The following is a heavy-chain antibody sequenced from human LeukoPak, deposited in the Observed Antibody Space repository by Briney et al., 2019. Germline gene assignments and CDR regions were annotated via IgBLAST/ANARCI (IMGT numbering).Heavy chain of an antibody. Sequence: SETLSLTCTVSDGSISSSSYYWGWIRQPPGKGLEWIGSIYYGSVFYSVSTYYNPSLKSRVTMSGDTSKNQFSLKLSSVTAADTAAYYCARLGYCSGGSCYYYYYMDVWGKGTTVTISS. CDR2: IYYGSVFYSVST. CDR3: ARLGYCSGGSCYYYYYMDV. CDR1: DGSISSSSYY. J-gene: IGHJ6*03. V-gene: IGHV4-39*07. D-gene: IGHD2-15*01.